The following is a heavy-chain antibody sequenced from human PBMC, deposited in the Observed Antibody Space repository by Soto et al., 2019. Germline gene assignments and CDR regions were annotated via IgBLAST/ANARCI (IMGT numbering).Heavy chain of an antibody. CDR1: GGSISSSNW. V-gene: IGHV4-4*02. CDR3: ESTNCFDP. Sequence: QVQLQESGPGLVKPSGTLSLTCAVSGGSISSSNWWSWVRQPPGKGLEWIGEIYHSRITNYNPSLKSRATISVDKSMTQFALKLSSVTAADTAVYYCESTNCFDPWGQGTLVTVSS. CDR2: IYHSRIT. J-gene: IGHJ5*02.